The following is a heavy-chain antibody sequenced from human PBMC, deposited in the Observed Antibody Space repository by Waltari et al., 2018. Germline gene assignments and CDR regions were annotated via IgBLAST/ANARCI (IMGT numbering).Heavy chain of an antibody. CDR3: AKDYYDSSGYSPGY. Sequence: EVQLLESGGGLVQHGGSLRLSCAASGFTFSRLAMTWVRQAPGKGLEWVSAISGSVGSTYYADSVKGRFTISRDNSKNTLYLQMNSLRAEDTAVYYCAKDYYDSSGYSPGYWGQGTLVTVSS. J-gene: IGHJ4*02. CDR2: ISGSVGST. D-gene: IGHD3-22*01. V-gene: IGHV3-23*01. CDR1: GFTFSRLA.